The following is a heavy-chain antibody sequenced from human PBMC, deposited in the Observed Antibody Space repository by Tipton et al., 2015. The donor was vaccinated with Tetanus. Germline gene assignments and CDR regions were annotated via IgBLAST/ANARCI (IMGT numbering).Heavy chain of an antibody. D-gene: IGHD2-8*01. CDR2: IYSSGST. V-gene: IGHV4-59*01. CDR1: GGSISSYY. Sequence: TLSLTCTVSGGSISSYYWSWIRQPPGKGLEWIGNIYSSGSTYYNPSLKSRVTISVDTSRNQFSRRLKSVTPADTAMYYCARDHRLSASYAGWFDPWGQGTLVTVSS. J-gene: IGHJ5*02. CDR3: ARDHRLSASYAGWFDP.